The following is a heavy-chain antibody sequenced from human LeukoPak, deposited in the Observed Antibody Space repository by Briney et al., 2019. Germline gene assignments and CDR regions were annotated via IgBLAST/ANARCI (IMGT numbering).Heavy chain of an antibody. V-gene: IGHV3-43*01. Sequence: GGSLRLSCAASGFTFAEYTMHRVRHAPGKGLEWVSLISWNGARIHYGDSVKGRFTISRDNSKNSLSLQMNSPRTEDTALYYCVKDLVAASENVRGWYPMDYWGQGTLVTVSS. CDR2: ISWNGARI. D-gene: IGHD6-19*01. J-gene: IGHJ4*02. CDR1: GFTFAEYT. CDR3: VKDLVAASENVRGWYPMDY.